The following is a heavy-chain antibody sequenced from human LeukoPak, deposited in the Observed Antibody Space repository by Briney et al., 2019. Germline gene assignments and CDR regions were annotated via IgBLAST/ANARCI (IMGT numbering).Heavy chain of an antibody. CDR2: IYSGGST. V-gene: IGHV3-53*05. CDR3: AKDSGYRLYSSSPWY. J-gene: IGHJ4*02. D-gene: IGHD6-13*01. Sequence: PGGSLRLSCAASGFTVSSNYMSWVRQAPGKGLEWVSVIYSGGSTYYADSVKGRFTISRDNSKNTLYLQMNSLRAEDTAVYYCAKDSGYRLYSSSPWYWGQGTLVTVSS. CDR1: GFTVSSNY.